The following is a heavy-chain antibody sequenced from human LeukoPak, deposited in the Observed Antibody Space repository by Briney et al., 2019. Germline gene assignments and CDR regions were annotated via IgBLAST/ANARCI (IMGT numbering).Heavy chain of an antibody. CDR2: ISWNSGSI. D-gene: IGHD3-10*01. J-gene: IGHJ6*02. CDR1: GFKFDDYP. CDR3: AKDRADYYGSDGMDV. Sequence: GGSLRLSCAASGFKFDDYPMHWVRQAPGKGLEWVSGISWNSGSIGYADSVKGRFTISRDNAKNSLYLQMNSLRAEDTALYYCAKDRADYYGSDGMDVWGQGTTVTVSS. V-gene: IGHV3-9*01.